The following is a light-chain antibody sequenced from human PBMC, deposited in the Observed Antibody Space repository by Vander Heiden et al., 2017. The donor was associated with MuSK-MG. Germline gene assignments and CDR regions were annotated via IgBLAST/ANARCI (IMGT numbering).Light chain of an antibody. J-gene: IGKJ4*01. V-gene: IGKV4-1*01. CDR3: HQDDNTPLT. Sequence: DIVMTQSPDSLDVSLGARATISCRSSQSILSTSDNKNYLAWYRQKPGQPPHLLIYWASTRESGVPDRFSGSGSGTDFTLTISSLQAEDVAVYYCHQDDNTPLTCGGGTKVEIK. CDR1: QSILSTSDNKNY. CDR2: WAS.